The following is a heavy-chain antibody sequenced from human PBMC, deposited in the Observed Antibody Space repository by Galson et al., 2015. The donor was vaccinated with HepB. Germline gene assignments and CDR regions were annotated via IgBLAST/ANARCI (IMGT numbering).Heavy chain of an antibody. CDR3: TRVSRNMYFDSSGIFDI. V-gene: IGHV3-49*03. J-gene: IGHJ4*02. D-gene: IGHD3-22*01. CDR1: GFTFGDYA. Sequence: SLRLSCAASGFTFGDYALTWFRQAPGKGLEWVSLIRSKPYGGTTEYAASVKGRFTISRDDSKSIAFLQMNSLRTEDTAVYHCTRVSRNMYFDSSGIFDIWGQGTLVTVSS. CDR2: IRSKPYGGTT.